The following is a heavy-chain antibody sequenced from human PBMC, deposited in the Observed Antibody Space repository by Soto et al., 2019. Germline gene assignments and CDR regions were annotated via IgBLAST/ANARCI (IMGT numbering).Heavy chain of an antibody. CDR2: IYYSGST. Sequence: PSETLSLTCTVSGGSISSYYWSWIRQPPGKGLEWIGYIYYSGSTNYNPSLKSRVTISVDTSKNQFSLKLSSVTAADTAVYYCARGGMVYAITGDYYYYYMDVWGKGTTVTVSS. CDR1: GGSISSYY. D-gene: IGHD2-8*01. J-gene: IGHJ6*03. CDR3: ARGGMVYAITGDYYYYYMDV. V-gene: IGHV4-59*01.